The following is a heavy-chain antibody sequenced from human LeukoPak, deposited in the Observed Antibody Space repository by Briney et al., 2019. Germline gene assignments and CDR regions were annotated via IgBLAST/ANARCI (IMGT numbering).Heavy chain of an antibody. CDR2: IYPGDSDT. Sequence: GESLKISCKGSGYSFTSYWIGWVRQMPGKGLEWMGIIYPGDSDTRYGPSFQGQVTISADKSISTAYLQWSNLKASDTAMYYCARGSIVGATRNYFDYWGQGTLVTVSS. CDR1: GYSFTSYW. V-gene: IGHV5-51*01. CDR3: ARGSIVGATRNYFDY. D-gene: IGHD1-26*01. J-gene: IGHJ4*02.